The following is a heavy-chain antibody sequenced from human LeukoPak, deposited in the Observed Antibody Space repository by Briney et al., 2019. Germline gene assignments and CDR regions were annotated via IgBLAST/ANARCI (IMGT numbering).Heavy chain of an antibody. J-gene: IGHJ4*02. V-gene: IGHV3-7*01. CDR3: SRSLNY. CDR2: IKEDGSET. CDR1: GFTFSTSW. Sequence: GGSLRLSCAASGFTFSTSWMDWVRQAQGKGLEWVAQIKEDGSETNYVDSAKGRFTISRDNARSSLYLQMDSLRVEDTAIYYCSRSLNYWGPGILVTVSS.